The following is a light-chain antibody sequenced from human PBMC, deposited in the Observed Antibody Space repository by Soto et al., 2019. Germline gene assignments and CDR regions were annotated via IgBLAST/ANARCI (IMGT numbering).Light chain of an antibody. CDR3: QQRSNWPPVT. Sequence: EIVLTQSPATLSLSPGERATLSCRASQSVSSYLAWYQQKPGQAPRLLIYDASNRATGIPARFSGRGSGTDFTLTIGSLEPEDFAIYHCQQRSNWPPVTFGGGTKVEIK. J-gene: IGKJ4*01. CDR1: QSVSSY. CDR2: DAS. V-gene: IGKV3-11*01.